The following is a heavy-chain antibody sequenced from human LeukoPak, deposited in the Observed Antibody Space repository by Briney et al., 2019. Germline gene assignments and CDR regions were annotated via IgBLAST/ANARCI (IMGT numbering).Heavy chain of an antibody. J-gene: IGHJ6*02. CDR2: ISSSSSYI. CDR1: GSTFSGLA. Sequence: GGSWDSPLPPSGSTFSGLARTWSRQAPGKGLEWVSSISSSSSYIYYADSVKGRFTIARDNAKNSLYMQMNSLRAEHTAVYYCARDAGTNGMDVWGQGTTVTVSS. D-gene: IGHD1-1*01. V-gene: IGHV3-21*01. CDR3: ARDAGTNGMDV.